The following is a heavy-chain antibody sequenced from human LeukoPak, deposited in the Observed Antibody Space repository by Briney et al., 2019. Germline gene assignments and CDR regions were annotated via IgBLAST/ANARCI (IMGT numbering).Heavy chain of an antibody. V-gene: IGHV3-23*01. D-gene: IGHD2-2*03. CDR2: ITGSGSGA. CDR1: GFTFSSFA. Sequence: GGSLRLSCAASGFTFSSFAINWVRQAPGKGLEWVSVITGSGSGADYADSVKGRFTISRDNSQNTVQLQMNSLRAEDTAVYYCASILDDRDYWGQGTLVTVSS. J-gene: IGHJ4*02. CDR3: ASILDDRDY.